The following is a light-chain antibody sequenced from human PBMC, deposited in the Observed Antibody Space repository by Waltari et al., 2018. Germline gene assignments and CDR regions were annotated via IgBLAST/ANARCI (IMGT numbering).Light chain of an antibody. J-gene: IGKJ4*01. CDR2: DSS. CDR1: QSVGGRS. Sequence: EVVLTQSPGTLTLSPGERATLPCRAGQSVGGRSLAWYQQIPGQAPRLLIFDSSTRASGIPDRFSGSGSGTEFTLTVSRLEPEDFAVYHCQQYGDLPLTFGGGTKLEVK. CDR3: QQYGDLPLT. V-gene: IGKV3-20*01.